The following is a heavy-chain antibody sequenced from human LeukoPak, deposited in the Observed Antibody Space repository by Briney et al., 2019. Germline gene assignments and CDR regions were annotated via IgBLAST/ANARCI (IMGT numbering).Heavy chain of an antibody. CDR3: ARSRRYFDY. Sequence: SETLSLTCTVSGGSISSYYWSWIRQPPGKGLEWIGYIYYSGSTNYNPSLKSRVTISVDTSKNQFSLKLSSVTAADTAVYYCARSRRYFDYWGQGTLVTVSS. V-gene: IGHV4-59*12. CDR1: GGSISSYY. CDR2: IYYSGST. J-gene: IGHJ4*02.